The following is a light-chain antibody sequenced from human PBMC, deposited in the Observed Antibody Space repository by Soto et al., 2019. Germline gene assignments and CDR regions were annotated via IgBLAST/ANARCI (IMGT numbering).Light chain of an antibody. Sequence: DIVMTQSPDSLAVSLGERATINCKSSQSVLYSSNNKNYLAWYQQKPGQPPKLLIYWASTRESGVPDRFSGSGSWTDFTLTISSLQAEDVAVYYCQQYDSTPLTFGGGTNVDIK. CDR3: QQYDSTPLT. J-gene: IGKJ4*01. CDR1: QSVLYSSNNKNY. CDR2: WAS. V-gene: IGKV4-1*01.